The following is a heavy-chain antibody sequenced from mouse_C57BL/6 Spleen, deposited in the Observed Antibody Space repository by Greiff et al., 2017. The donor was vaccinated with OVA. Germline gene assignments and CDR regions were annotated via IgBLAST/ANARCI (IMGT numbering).Heavy chain of an antibody. D-gene: IGHD1-1*01. J-gene: IGHJ2*01. CDR1: GYAFSSSW. Sequence: QVQLKQSGPELVKPGASVKISCKASGYAFSSSWMNWVKQRPGKGLEWIGRIYPGDGDTNYNGKFKGKATLTADKSSSTAYMQLSSLTSEDSAVYFCARETTVANFDYWGQGTTLTVSS. CDR3: ARETTVANFDY. CDR2: IYPGDGDT. V-gene: IGHV1-82*01.